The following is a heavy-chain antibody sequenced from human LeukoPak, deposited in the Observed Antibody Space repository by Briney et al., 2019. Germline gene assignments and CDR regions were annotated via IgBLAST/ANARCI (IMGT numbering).Heavy chain of an antibody. CDR3: ARDWVDSSGYYYGAFDI. V-gene: IGHV3-7*01. J-gene: IGHJ3*02. CDR2: IKQDGSEK. CDR1: GFTFSSYW. Sequence: GRSLRLSCAASGFTFSSYWMSWVRQAPGKGLEWVANIKQDGSEKYYVDSVKGRFTISRDNAKNSLYLQMNSLRAEDTAVYYCARDWVDSSGYYYGAFDIWGQGTMVTVSS. D-gene: IGHD3-22*01.